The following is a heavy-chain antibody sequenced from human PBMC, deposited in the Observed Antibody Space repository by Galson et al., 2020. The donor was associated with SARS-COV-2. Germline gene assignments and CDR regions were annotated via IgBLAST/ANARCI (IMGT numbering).Heavy chain of an antibody. J-gene: IGHJ4*02. V-gene: IGHV4-59*01. D-gene: IGHD1-26*01. CDR1: GASISSYY. CDR3: ARLGGWELPASFDY. CDR2: IYYSGST. Sequence: SETLSLTCTVSGASISSYYWSWIRQPPGKGLEWIGYIYYSGSTSYNPSLKSRVTVSVDTSKNQFSLKLSSVTAADTAVYYCARLGGWELPASFDYWGQGNLVTVSS.